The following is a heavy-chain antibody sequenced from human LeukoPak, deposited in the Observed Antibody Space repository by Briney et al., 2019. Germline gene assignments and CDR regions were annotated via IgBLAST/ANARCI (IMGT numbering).Heavy chain of an antibody. CDR3: ARVVVVAATFDY. Sequence: SETLSLTCTVSGGSISSYYWNWIRQPAGKGLEWIGRIYISGSTNYSPSLKSRVTISVDTSKNQFSLKLSSVTAADTAVYYCARVVVVAATFDYWGQGTLVTVSS. V-gene: IGHV4-4*07. CDR1: GGSISSYY. D-gene: IGHD2-15*01. J-gene: IGHJ4*02. CDR2: IYISGST.